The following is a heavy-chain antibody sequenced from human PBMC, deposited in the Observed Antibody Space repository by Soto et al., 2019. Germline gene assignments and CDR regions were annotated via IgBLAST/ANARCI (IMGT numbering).Heavy chain of an antibody. V-gene: IGHV3-23*01. J-gene: IGHJ4*02. Sequence: EVQLLESGGGLVQSGGSLRLSCAASGFTFTTYAMSWVRQAPGKGLEWVSAISGSGGSTYYVDSVKGRFTISRDNSKNTLYLQMNSLRAEDTAVYYCAKEAGEMATTCGHFDHWGQGTLVTVSS. D-gene: IGHD1-1*01. CDR2: ISGSGGST. CDR1: GFTFTTYA. CDR3: AKEAGEMATTCGHFDH.